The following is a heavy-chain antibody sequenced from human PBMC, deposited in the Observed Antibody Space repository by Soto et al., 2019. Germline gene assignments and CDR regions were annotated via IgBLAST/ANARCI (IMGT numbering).Heavy chain of an antibody. V-gene: IGHV4-31*03. J-gene: IGHJ4*02. CDR1: GASISSPSYY. CDR2: IYYRGAT. CDR3: ARGLGAGKGSYFDV. Sequence: QVQLQESGPGLVKPSQTLSLTCTVSGASISSPSYYWNWLRHHPAKVLEWIGYIYYRGATYLNPSLKCRVSISIDTSKSQFSLNLTSVSAADTAVYYCARGLGAGKGSYFDVWGQGTLVTVSS.